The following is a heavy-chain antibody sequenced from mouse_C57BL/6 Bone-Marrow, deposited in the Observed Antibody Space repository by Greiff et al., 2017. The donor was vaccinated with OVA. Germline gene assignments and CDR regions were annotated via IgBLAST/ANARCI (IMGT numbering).Heavy chain of an antibody. CDR2: ISDGGSYT. Sequence: EVKLMESGGGLVKPGGSLKLSCAASGFTFSSYAMSWVRQTPEKRLEWVATISDGGSYTYYPDNVKGRFTISRDNAKNNLYLQMSHLKSEDTAMYYCAITTVVADWYFDVWGTGTTVTVSS. V-gene: IGHV5-4*03. D-gene: IGHD1-1*01. CDR3: AITTVVADWYFDV. J-gene: IGHJ1*03. CDR1: GFTFSSYA.